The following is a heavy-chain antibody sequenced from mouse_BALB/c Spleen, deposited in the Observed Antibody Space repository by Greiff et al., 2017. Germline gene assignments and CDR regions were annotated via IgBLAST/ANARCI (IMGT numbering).Heavy chain of an antibody. Sequence: VKLMESGAELVRPGVSVKISCKGSGYTFTDYAMHWVKQSHAKSLEWIGVISTYYGDASYNQKFKGKATMTVDKSSSTAYMELARLTSEDSAIYYCARIGEAYYYAMDYWGQGTSVTVSS. CDR3: ARIGEAYYYAMDY. D-gene: IGHD6-1*01. CDR2: ISTYYGDA. CDR1: GYTFTDYA. V-gene: IGHV1S137*01. J-gene: IGHJ4*01.